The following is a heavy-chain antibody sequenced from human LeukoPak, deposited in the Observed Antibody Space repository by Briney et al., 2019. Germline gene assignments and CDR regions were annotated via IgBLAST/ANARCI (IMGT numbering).Heavy chain of an antibody. V-gene: IGHV3-23*01. J-gene: IGHJ4*02. D-gene: IGHD2-15*01. CDR2: ISGSGDST. CDR3: AKDRVCSGGSCYYDY. CDR1: GFTFSSYS. Sequence: PGGSLRLSCAASGFTFSSYSMNWVRQAPGKGLEWVSGISGSGDSTNYADSVKGRFTISRDNPKNTVYLQMNSLRAEDTAVYYCAKDRVCSGGSCYYDYWGQGTLVTVSS.